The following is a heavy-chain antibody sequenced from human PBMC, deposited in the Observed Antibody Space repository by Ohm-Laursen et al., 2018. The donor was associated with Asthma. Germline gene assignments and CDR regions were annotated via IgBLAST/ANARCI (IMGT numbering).Heavy chain of an antibody. J-gene: IGHJ4*02. V-gene: IGHV3-7*01. D-gene: IGHD6-13*01. CDR3: ARDGRVVAAAGLFDY. Sequence: SLRLSCAASGFTFSSYWMSWVRQAPGKGLEWVANIKQDGSEKYYVDSVKGRFTISRDNAKNSLYLQMNSLRAEDTAVYYCARDGRVVAAAGLFDYWGQGTLVTVSS. CDR1: GFTFSSYW. CDR2: IKQDGSEK.